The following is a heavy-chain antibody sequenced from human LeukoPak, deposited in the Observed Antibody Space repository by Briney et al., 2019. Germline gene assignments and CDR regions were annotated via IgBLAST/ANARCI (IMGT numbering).Heavy chain of an antibody. Sequence: GASVKVSCKASGGTFSSYAISWVRQAPGQGLEWMGWISAYNGNTNYAQKLQGRVTMTTDTSTSTAYMELRSLRSDDTAVYYCARIFPGIAAAANWFDPWGQGILVTVSS. CDR2: ISAYNGNT. D-gene: IGHD6-13*01. V-gene: IGHV1-18*01. CDR1: GGTFSSYA. J-gene: IGHJ5*02. CDR3: ARIFPGIAAAANWFDP.